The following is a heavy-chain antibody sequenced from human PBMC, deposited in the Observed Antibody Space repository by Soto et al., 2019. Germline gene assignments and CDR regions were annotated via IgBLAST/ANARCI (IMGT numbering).Heavy chain of an antibody. CDR2: ISSSGATI. D-gene: IGHD1-1*01. CDR3: ARASDAYKMFHL. Sequence: GSLRLSCAASGFTFRDYFMSWIRQAPGKGLEWISYISSSGATIYYADSVKGRFTISRDNAKSSLYLQMNSLRAEDTAVYYCARASDAYKMFHLWGQGTMVTVYS. CDR1: GFTFRDYF. V-gene: IGHV3-11*01. J-gene: IGHJ5*02.